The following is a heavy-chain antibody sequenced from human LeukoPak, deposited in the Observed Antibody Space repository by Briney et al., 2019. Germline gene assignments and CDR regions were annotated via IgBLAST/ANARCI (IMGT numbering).Heavy chain of an antibody. CDR1: GDSISSATYY. CDR3: ARVSSSGYYDVEYFFDY. D-gene: IGHD3-22*01. CDR2: IFYSGST. V-gene: IGHV4-31*03. Sequence: SETLSLTCTVSGDSISSATYYWGWIRHHPGKGLEWIGHIFYSGSTYYNPSLKRRITISVDTSKNQFSLKLGSVTAADTAVYYCARVSSSGYYDVEYFFDYWGQGTLVTVSS. J-gene: IGHJ4*02.